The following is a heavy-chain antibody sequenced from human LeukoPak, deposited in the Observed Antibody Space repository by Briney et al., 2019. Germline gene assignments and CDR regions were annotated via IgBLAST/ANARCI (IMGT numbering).Heavy chain of an antibody. Sequence: GRSLRLSCAASGFTFSSYGMHWVRQAPGKGLEWVAVIRYDGSNKYYADSVKGRFTISRDNSKNTLYLQMNSLRAEDTAVYYCAKKSGYSYGSYYYYMDVWGKGTTVTVSS. CDR3: AKKSGYSYGSYYYYMDV. D-gene: IGHD5-18*01. J-gene: IGHJ6*03. V-gene: IGHV3-33*06. CDR2: IRYDGSNK. CDR1: GFTFSSYG.